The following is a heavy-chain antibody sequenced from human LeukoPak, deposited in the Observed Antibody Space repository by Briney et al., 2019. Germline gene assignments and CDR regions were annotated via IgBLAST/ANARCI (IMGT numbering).Heavy chain of an antibody. V-gene: IGHV3-21*01. CDR3: AREGTIVVGDAFDL. Sequence: PGGSPRLSCAASGFTFSSYSMSWVRQAPGKGLEWVSSISSSGSYIHYAESVKGRFTISRDSAKNSLNLQMDSLRVEDTAVYYCAREGTIVVGDAFDLWGQGTMVTVSS. CDR2: ISSSGSYI. J-gene: IGHJ3*01. CDR1: GFTFSSYS. D-gene: IGHD2-15*01.